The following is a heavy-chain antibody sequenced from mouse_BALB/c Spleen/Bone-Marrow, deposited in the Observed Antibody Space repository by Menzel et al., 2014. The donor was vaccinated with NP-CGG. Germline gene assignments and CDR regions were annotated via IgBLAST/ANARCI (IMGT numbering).Heavy chain of an antibody. CDR1: GFTFSSYA. J-gene: IGHJ4*01. CDR2: INSGGSYS. CDR3: ARRGYGLYAMEY. Sequence: EVQVVESGGGLVKPGGSLKLSCAASGFTFSSYAMSWVRQTPEKRLEWVATINSGGSYSYYPDSVRGRFTISRDNAKNTLYVQMSSLRSEDTAMYYCARRGYGLYAMEYWGQGTSVTVSS. D-gene: IGHD1-1*01. V-gene: IGHV5-9-3*01.